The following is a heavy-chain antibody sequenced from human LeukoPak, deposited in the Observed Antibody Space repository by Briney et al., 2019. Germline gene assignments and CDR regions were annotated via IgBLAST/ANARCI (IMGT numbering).Heavy chain of an antibody. CDR3: ARDRGRDSSAHYPNWFDP. CDR2: ISAYNGNA. V-gene: IGHV1-18*01. CDR1: GYTFTSYG. Sequence: GASVKVSCKASGYTFTSYGISWVRQAPGQGLEWMGWISAYNGNANYAQNLQGRVTMTTDTSTSTAYMELRSLRSDDTAVYYCARDRGRDSSAHYPNWFDPWGQGTLVTVPS. D-gene: IGHD3-22*01. J-gene: IGHJ5*02.